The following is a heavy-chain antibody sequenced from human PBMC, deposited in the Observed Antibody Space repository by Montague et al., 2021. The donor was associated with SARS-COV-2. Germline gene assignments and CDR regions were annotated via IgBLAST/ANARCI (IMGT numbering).Heavy chain of an antibody. V-gene: IGHV4-39*01. Sequence: SETLSLTCTVSGGSISSSCYYWGWLRQPPGKGLVWFGSIYYSRSTYSNPTLKSRVTISVDTSKNQFSLKLSSVTAAATAVYSCAGNLRITMLVVVIGSGFDPWGQGTLVTVSS. CDR2: IYYSRST. CDR3: AGNLRITMLVVVIGSGFDP. J-gene: IGHJ5*02. D-gene: IGHD3-22*01. CDR1: GGSISSSCYY.